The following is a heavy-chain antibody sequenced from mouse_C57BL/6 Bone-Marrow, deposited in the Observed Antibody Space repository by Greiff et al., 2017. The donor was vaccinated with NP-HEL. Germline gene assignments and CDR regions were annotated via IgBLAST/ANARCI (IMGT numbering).Heavy chain of an antibody. Sequence: QVQLKESGPGLVQPSQSLSITCTVSGFSLTSYGVHWVRQSPGKGLEWLGVIWRGGSTDYNAAFMSRLSITKDNSKSQVFFKMNSLQADDTAIYYCAKMEFITTVVATSYYAMDYWGQGTSVTVSS. CDR3: AKMEFITTVVATSYYAMDY. D-gene: IGHD1-1*01. V-gene: IGHV2-5*01. CDR1: GFSLTSYG. CDR2: IWRGGST. J-gene: IGHJ4*01.